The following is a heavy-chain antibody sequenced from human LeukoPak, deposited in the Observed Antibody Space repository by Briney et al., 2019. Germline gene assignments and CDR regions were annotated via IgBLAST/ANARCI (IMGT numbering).Heavy chain of an antibody. CDR3: ARDPGIAVAGFDY. D-gene: IGHD6-19*01. Sequence: EASVKVSCKASGYTFTGYYMHWVRQAPGQGLEWMGWINPNSGGTNYAQKFQGRVTMTRDTSISTAYMELSRLRSDDTAVYYCARDPGIAVAGFDYWGQGTLVTVSS. CDR1: GYTFTGYY. CDR2: INPNSGGT. J-gene: IGHJ4*02. V-gene: IGHV1-2*02.